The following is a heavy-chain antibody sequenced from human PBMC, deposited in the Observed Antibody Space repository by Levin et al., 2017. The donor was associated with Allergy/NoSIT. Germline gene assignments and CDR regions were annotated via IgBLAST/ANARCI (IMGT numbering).Heavy chain of an antibody. D-gene: IGHD2-15*01. J-gene: IGHJ6*03. V-gene: IGHV4-59*01. CDR2: IYYSGST. Sequence: PSETLSLTCTVSGGSISSYYWSWIRQPPGKGLEWIGYIYYSGSTNYNPSLKSRVTISVDTSKNQFSLKLSSVTAADTAVYYCAREGCSGGSCYSYYYYYMDVWGKGTTVTVSS. CDR1: GGSISSYY. CDR3: AREGCSGGSCYSYYYYYMDV.